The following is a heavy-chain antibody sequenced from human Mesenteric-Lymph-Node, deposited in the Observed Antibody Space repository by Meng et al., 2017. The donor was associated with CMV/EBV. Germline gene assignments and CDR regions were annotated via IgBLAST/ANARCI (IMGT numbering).Heavy chain of an antibody. CDR1: GFTFSSYS. Sequence: GGSLRLSCAASGFTFSSYSMNWVRQAPGKGLEWVSSISSSGSFIYYADSVRGRFTISRDNAKNSLYLQMNSLRAEDTAVYYCARGPRAFNWFDPWGQGTLVTVSS. J-gene: IGHJ5*02. CDR3: ARGPRAFNWFDP. V-gene: IGHV3-21*01. CDR2: ISSSGSFI.